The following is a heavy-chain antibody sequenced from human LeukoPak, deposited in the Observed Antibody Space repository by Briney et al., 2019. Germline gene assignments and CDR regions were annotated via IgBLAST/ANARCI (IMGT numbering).Heavy chain of an antibody. J-gene: IGHJ4*02. CDR1: GFTFSSYA. CDR3: ARSGRQLWSYYFDY. D-gene: IGHD5-18*01. Sequence: PGGSLRLSCAASGFTFSSYAMHWVRQAPGKGLEWVAAISNDGNNKYYADSVKGRFTISRDNSKNTLYLQMNSLRAEDTAVYYCARSGRQLWSYYFDYWGQGTLVTVSS. CDR2: ISNDGNNK. V-gene: IGHV3-30-3*01.